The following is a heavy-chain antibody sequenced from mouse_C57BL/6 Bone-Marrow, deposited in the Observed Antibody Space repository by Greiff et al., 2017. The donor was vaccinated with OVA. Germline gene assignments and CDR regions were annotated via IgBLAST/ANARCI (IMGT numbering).Heavy chain of an antibody. CDR1: GYTFTSYW. CDR2: IHPNSGST. CDR3: ARGGYDSAWFAY. D-gene: IGHD2-2*01. Sequence: VKLQQPGAELVKPGASVKLSCKASGYTFTSYWMHWVKQRPGQGLEWIGMIHPNSGSTNYNEKFKSKATLTVDKSSSTAYMQLSSLTSEDSAVYYCARGGYDSAWFAYWGQGTLVTVSA. J-gene: IGHJ3*01. V-gene: IGHV1-64*01.